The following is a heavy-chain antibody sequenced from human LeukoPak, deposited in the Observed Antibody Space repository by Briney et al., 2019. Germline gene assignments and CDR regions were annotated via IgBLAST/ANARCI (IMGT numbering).Heavy chain of an antibody. CDR3: ASLPRSFPGLDV. V-gene: IGHV3-7*01. CDR2: IKPDGSEK. J-gene: IGHJ6*02. D-gene: IGHD6-19*01. Sequence: GGSLRLSCAVTGLTFSTFWMKWVRQAPGKGLEWVANIKPDGSEKYYVDSVRGRFSISRDNAKNSLYLQMNSLRAEDTAVYYCASLPRSFPGLDVWGQGTTVTVSS. CDR1: GLTFSTFW.